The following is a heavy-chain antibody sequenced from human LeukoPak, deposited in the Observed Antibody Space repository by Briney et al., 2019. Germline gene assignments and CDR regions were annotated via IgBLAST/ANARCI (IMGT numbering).Heavy chain of an antibody. V-gene: IGHV4-34*01. J-gene: IGHJ5*02. Sequence: SETLSLTCADYNGSFSGYYWSWIRQSPEKGLEWIGEVNHGGDTNYNPSLRSRVTISLDTSKTHFSLNLRSVTAADAAVYNCARAAWNGGGGFDPWGQGTLVTVSS. CDR3: ARAAWNGGGGFDP. CDR2: VNHGGDT. D-gene: IGHD3-16*01. CDR1: NGSFSGYY.